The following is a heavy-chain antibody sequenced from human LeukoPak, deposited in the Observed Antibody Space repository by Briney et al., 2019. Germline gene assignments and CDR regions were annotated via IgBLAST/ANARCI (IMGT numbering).Heavy chain of an antibody. D-gene: IGHD5-24*01. CDR1: GFTFSSYS. J-gene: IGHJ6*02. CDR3: ARVLEMATITSYYYGMDV. V-gene: IGHV3-21*01. Sequence: GGSLRLSCAASGFTFSSYSMNWVRQAPGKGLEWVSSISSSSSYIYYADSLKGRFTISRDNAKKSLYVQMNSLRAEDTAVYYCARVLEMATITSYYYGMDVWGQGTTVTVSS. CDR2: ISSSSSYI.